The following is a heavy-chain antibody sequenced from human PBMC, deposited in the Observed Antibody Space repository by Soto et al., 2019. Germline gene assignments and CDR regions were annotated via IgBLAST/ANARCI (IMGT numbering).Heavy chain of an antibody. CDR3: VRDVQFQSFDY. J-gene: IGHJ4*02. V-gene: IGHV3-74*01. Sequence: EVQLVESGGGSVQPGESLRLSCAASGFIFSNFLMHWVRQGPGEGLVWLARIDGDGSRIRYADSVKGRFTNSRDNAKNTLYLQMNSLRADDTAIYYCVRDVQFQSFDYWGQGTLVTVSS. CDR1: GFIFSNFL. CDR2: IDGDGSRI. D-gene: IGHD4-4*01.